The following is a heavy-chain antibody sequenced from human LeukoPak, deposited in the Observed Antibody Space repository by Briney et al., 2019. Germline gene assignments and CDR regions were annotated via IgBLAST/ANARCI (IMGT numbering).Heavy chain of an antibody. Sequence: GGSLRLSCVGSGFSFSSYNMNWVRQAPGKGLEWVSYIRSSGSTVYYADSVRGRFTISRDNARNSLYLQMAGLTAEDTAVYYCARAVDSALDVWGNGTTVTVPS. CDR3: ARAVDSALDV. J-gene: IGHJ6*04. CDR2: IRSSGSTV. V-gene: IGHV3-48*01. CDR1: GFSFSSYN. D-gene: IGHD3/OR15-3a*01.